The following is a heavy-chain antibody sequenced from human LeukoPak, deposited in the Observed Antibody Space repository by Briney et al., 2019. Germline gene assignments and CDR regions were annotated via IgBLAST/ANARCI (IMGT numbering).Heavy chain of an antibody. CDR3: ARADSSKWWGLDP. CDR1: GFTFSTYA. D-gene: IGHD2-21*02. CDR2: TYAGGAS. J-gene: IGHJ5*02. Sequence: GRPLRLSCAASGFTFSTYAMHWVRQAPGKRLEWVSVTYAGGASWYGDFVEGRFTISRDNSKNTVHLQMSGLRGDDTAIYYCARADSSKWWGLDPWGQGTLVTVAS. V-gene: IGHV3-30*04.